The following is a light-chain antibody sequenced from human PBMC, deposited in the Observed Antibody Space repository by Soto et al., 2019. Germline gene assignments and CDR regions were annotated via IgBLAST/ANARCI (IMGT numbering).Light chain of an antibody. CDR1: FXDVGPHDY. V-gene: IGLV2-14*03. J-gene: IGLJ1*01. Sequence: SALTQPASVSGSPGQSITISCTGSFXDVGPHDYVSWYQQHPGKAPKLVIYDVTNRPSGVSSRFSGSKSGNTASLTISGLQAEDEADYYCCSYTTSSTYVFGTGTKVTVL. CDR3: CSYTTSSTYV. CDR2: DVT.